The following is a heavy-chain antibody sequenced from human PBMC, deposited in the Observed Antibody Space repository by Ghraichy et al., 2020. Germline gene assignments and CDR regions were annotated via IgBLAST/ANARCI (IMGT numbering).Heavy chain of an antibody. CDR1: GFTFSSYN. CDR2: ISSDSSSI. J-gene: IGHJ4*02. D-gene: IGHD4-17*01. CDR3: ARGRGAVTPPFDY. Sequence: GESLNISCAASGFTFSSYNMNWVRQAPGKGLEWISYISSDSSSIYYADSVKGRFTISRDNAKNSLYLQMNSLRDEDTAVYYCARGRGAVTPPFDYWGQGTLVTVSS. V-gene: IGHV3-48*02.